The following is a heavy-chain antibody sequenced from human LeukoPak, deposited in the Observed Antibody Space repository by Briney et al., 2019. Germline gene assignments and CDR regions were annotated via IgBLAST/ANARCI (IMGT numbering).Heavy chain of an antibody. Sequence: GGSLRLSCAASGFTFSSYAMSWVRQAPGKGLEWVSAISGSGGSTYYADSVKGRFTISRDDSKNTLYLQRNSLRAEDTAVYYCAKGRGWEASYYYFYMDVWGKGTPVTISS. J-gene: IGHJ6*03. D-gene: IGHD1-26*01. CDR3: AKGRGWEASYYYFYMDV. V-gene: IGHV3-23*01. CDR1: GFTFSSYA. CDR2: ISGSGGST.